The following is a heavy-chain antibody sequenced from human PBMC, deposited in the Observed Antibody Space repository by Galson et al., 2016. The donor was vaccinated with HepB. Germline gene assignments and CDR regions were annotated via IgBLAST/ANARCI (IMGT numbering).Heavy chain of an antibody. CDR3: AKCRASDSTSCPNY. V-gene: IGHV3-23*01. CDR2: ISGSGGST. Sequence: SLRLSCAASGFTFINYAMTWVRQAPGKGLEWVSSISGSGGSTYYADSVKGRFTISRANSKNTLYLQMNSLRAEDTALYFCAKCRASDSTSCPNYWGQGTLVTVSS. D-gene: IGHD2-2*01. CDR1: GFTFINYA. J-gene: IGHJ4*02.